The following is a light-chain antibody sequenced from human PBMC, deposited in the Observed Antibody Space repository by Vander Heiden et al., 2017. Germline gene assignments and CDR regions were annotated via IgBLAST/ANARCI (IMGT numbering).Light chain of an antibody. CDR3: QQRSTWHSYS. CDR1: QSVTTY. V-gene: IGKV3-11*01. CDR2: DAT. Sequence: TVSSRASQSVTTYLAWYQQKPGQPPRLLLSDATHRADGIPGRFRGSGSGTDFTLTITRIEPEDFAVYYWQQRSTWHSYSVGQGTKLEIK. J-gene: IGKJ2*03.